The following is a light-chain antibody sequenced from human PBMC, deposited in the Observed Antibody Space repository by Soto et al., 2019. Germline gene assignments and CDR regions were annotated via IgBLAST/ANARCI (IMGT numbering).Light chain of an antibody. V-gene: IGKV3-15*01. Sequence: EIVMTQSPATLSVSPGERATISCRASQSVSSNLAWYQQKPGQAPRLLIYGASTRATGIPARFSGSGSGTEFTLTISSLQSEDFAVYYCHQSNNWPQTFGQGTKV. CDR2: GAS. CDR3: HQSNNWPQT. CDR1: QSVSSN. J-gene: IGKJ1*01.